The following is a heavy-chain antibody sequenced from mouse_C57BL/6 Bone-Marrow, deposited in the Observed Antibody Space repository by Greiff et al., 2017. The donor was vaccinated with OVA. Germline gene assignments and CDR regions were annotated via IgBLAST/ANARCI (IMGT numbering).Heavy chain of an antibody. Sequence: EVQLVESGGGLVQPGGSLSLSCAASGFTFTDYYMSWVRQPPGKALEWLGFIRNKANGYTTEYSASVKGRFTISRDNSQSILYLQMNALRAEDSATYYCARDWDGFAYWGQGTLVTVSA. CDR3: ARDWDGFAY. D-gene: IGHD4-1*01. CDR2: IRNKANGYTT. J-gene: IGHJ3*01. CDR1: GFTFTDYY. V-gene: IGHV7-3*01.